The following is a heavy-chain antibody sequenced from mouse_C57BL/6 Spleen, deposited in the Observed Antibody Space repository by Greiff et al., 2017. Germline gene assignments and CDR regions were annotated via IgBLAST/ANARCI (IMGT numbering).Heavy chain of an antibody. J-gene: IGHJ4*01. CDR2: INYDGSST. V-gene: IGHV5-16*01. D-gene: IGHD2-4*01. Sequence: EVMLVASEGGLVQPGSSMKLSCTASGFTFSDYYMAWVRQVPEKGLEWVANINYDGSSTYYLDSLKSRFIISRDNAKNILYLQMSSLKSEDTATYYCARDGGLRGYAMDYWGQGTSVTVSS. CDR3: ARDGGLRGYAMDY. CDR1: GFTFSDYY.